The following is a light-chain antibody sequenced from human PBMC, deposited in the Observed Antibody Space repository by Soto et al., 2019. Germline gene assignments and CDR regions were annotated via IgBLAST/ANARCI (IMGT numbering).Light chain of an antibody. Sequence: QSVLTQPRSVSGSPGQSVTISCTGTSSNIGGYTYVSWYQQNPGKVPKVMIYDVSKRPSGVPDRFSGSKSGYTASLTISGLQAEDEADYYCCSYAGSNTWVFGGGTKLTVL. CDR1: SSNIGGYTY. V-gene: IGLV2-11*01. CDR3: CSYAGSNTWV. CDR2: DVS. J-gene: IGLJ3*02.